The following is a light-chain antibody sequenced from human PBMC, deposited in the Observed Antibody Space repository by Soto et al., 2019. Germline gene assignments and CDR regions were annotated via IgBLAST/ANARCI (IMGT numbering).Light chain of an antibody. J-gene: IGKJ2*01. Sequence: EIVLTQSPCTLSLSPGESTTLSCRASRGISSSYLAWYQQKPGQAPRLLIYAASTRATGIPDRFRGSGSATDFTLTISRLEPEDSAVYYCQQYGASPPYTFGQGTKLEIK. CDR2: AAS. V-gene: IGKV3-20*01. CDR1: RGISSSY. CDR3: QQYGASPPYT.